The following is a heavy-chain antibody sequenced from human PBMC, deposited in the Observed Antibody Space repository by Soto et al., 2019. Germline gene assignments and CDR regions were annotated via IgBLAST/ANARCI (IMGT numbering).Heavy chain of an antibody. CDR1: GFTFSSHA. CDR3: ATRHYGGYVLDY. V-gene: IGHV3-23*01. J-gene: IGHJ4*02. D-gene: IGHD4-17*01. CDR2: ISDSGGST. Sequence: GGSLRLSCAASGFTFSSHAMSWVRQAPGKGLEWVSAISDSGGSTYYADSVKGRFTISRDNSKNTLFLQMNTLRAEDTAVFYCATRHYGGYVLDYWGQGTLVTSPQ.